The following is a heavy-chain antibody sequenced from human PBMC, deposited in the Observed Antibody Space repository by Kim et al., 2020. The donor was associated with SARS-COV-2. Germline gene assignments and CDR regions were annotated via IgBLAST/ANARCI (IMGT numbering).Heavy chain of an antibody. CDR3: ERVRNWYFDL. CDR1: GGSISSGGYY. J-gene: IGHJ2*01. CDR2: IYYSGST. Sequence: SETLSLTCTVSGGSISSGGYYWSWIRQHPGKGLEWIGYIYYSGSTYYNPSLKSRVTISVDTSKNQFSLKLSSVTAADTAVYYWERVRNWYFDLWGRGTLVTVSS. V-gene: IGHV4-31*03.